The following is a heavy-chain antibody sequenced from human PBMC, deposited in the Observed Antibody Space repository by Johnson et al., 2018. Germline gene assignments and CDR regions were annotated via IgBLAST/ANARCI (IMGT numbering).Heavy chain of an antibody. D-gene: IGHD2-21*02. CDR1: GFTLTNYA. CDR2: LSSSGDRT. J-gene: IGHJ5*01. CDR3: ARGEGANCGGDCPLDS. V-gene: IGHV3-23*04. Sequence: EQLVQSGGGLVGPGGSLRLSCTASGFTLTNYALSWVRQAPGKGLECVSTLSSSGDRTYDVDSVKGRFTISRDKSRNTLYLEMNKLRVEDPAVYYCARGEGANCGGDCPLDSWGRGTLVSVSS.